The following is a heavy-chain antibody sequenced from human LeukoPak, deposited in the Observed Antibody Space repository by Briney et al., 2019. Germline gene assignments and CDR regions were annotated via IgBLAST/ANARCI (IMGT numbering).Heavy chain of an antibody. CDR3: ARGRDGDYVPYFDY. D-gene: IGHD4-17*01. CDR1: GYGFSSYG. J-gene: IGHJ4*02. CDR2: ISAYSGNT. Sequence: ASVKVSCKASGYGFSSYGISWVRQAPGQGLEWMGWISAYSGNTKYAQKFQGRVTMTTDTSTGTAYIELRSLRSDDTAVYYCARGRDGDYVPYFDYWGQGTLVTVSS. V-gene: IGHV1-18*01.